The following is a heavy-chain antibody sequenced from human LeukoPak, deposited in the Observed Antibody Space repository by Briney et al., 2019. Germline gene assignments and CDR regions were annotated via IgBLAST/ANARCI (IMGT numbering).Heavy chain of an antibody. CDR1: GFTFSSYG. V-gene: IGHV3-30*02. D-gene: IGHD4/OR15-4a*01. CDR3: ARGNDYGDYLDF. CDR2: IRYDGSNK. Sequence: PGGSLRLSCAASGFTFSSYGMHWVRQAPGKGLEWVAFIRYDGSNKYYADSVKGRFTISRDNAKNTLYLQMNSLGAEDTAVYYCARGNDYGDYLDFWGQGTLVTVSS. J-gene: IGHJ4*02.